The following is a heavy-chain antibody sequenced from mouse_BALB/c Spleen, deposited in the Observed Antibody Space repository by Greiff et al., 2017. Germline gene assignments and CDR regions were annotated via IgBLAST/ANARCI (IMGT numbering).Heavy chain of an antibody. Sequence: QVQLQQSGAALLKPGASVKISCQATGYTFSSYWIEWVKQRPGHGLEWIGEILPGSGSTNYNEKFKGKATFTAATSSNTAYMQLSSLTSEDSAVYYCARERGGLYAMDYWGQGTSVTVSS. CDR3: ARERGGLYAMDY. V-gene: IGHV1-9*01. CDR2: ILPGSGST. CDR1: GYTFSSYW. J-gene: IGHJ4*01.